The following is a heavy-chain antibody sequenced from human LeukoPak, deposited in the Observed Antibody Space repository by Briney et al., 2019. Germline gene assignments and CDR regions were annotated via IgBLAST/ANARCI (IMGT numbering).Heavy chain of an antibody. CDR1: GYTFTSHG. CDR3: AREMVSHRNYYDSSGYPTPIDY. J-gene: IGHJ4*02. CDR2: ISAYNGNT. D-gene: IGHD3-22*01. V-gene: IGHV1-18*01. Sequence: ASVKVSCKASGYTFTSHGISWVRQAPGQGLEWMGWISAYNGNTNYAQKLQGRVTMTTDTSTSTAYMELRSLRSDDTAVYYCAREMVSHRNYYDSSGYPTPIDYWGQGTLVTVSS.